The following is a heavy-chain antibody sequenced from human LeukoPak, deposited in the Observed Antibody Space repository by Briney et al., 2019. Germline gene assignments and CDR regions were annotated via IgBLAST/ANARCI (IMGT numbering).Heavy chain of an antibody. Sequence: GGSQRRYCVASGFIFKNDGMVWVREAPGKGMEWVSAISNDGGGTTYADFVKGRFSVSRDNSKNTLFLQMNSLRAEDTALYYCAKGSSGYFFDLWGQGTLVTASS. J-gene: IGHJ4*02. V-gene: IGHV3-23*01. D-gene: IGHD3-22*01. CDR2: ISNDGGGT. CDR1: GFIFKNDG. CDR3: AKGSSGYFFDL.